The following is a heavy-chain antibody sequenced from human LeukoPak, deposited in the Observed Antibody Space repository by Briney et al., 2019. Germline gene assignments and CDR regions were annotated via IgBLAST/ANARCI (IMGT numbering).Heavy chain of an antibody. CDR3: ARGYYGSGSYLGAADAFDI. V-gene: IGHV4-4*07. Sequence: SETLSLTCTVSGGSISSYYWSWIRQPAGKGLEWIGRIYTSGSTNYNPSLKSRVTMSVDTSKNQFSLKLSSVTAADTAVYYCARGYYGSGSYLGAADAFDIWGQGTMVTVSS. J-gene: IGHJ3*02. D-gene: IGHD3-10*01. CDR2: IYTSGST. CDR1: GGSISSYY.